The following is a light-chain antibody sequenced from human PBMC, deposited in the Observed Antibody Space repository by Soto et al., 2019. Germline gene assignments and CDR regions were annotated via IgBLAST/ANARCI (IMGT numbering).Light chain of an antibody. Sequence: DIQLTQSPSFLSASVGDRLTITCRVSQGISSNLAWYQQKPGKAPKVLIYAASTLQSGVPSRFSGSGSGTEFTLTISSLQPEDFATYYCQQFNSYPITFGQGTRLEIK. CDR2: AAS. CDR3: QQFNSYPIT. V-gene: IGKV1-9*01. CDR1: QGISSN. J-gene: IGKJ5*01.